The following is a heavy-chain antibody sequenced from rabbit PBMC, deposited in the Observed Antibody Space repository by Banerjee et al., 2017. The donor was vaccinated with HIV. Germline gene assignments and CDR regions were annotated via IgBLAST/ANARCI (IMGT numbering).Heavy chain of an antibody. J-gene: IGHJ6*01. CDR2: IYTGDGNT. CDR3: ARDNYDDYGDYDL. D-gene: IGHD2-1*01. Sequence: QSLEESGGDLVKPGASLTLTCTASGFSFSNNYYMCWVRQAPGKGLEWIACIYTGDGNTYYASWVNGRFTISKTSSTTVTLQMTSLTAADTATYFCARDNYDDYGDYDLWGPGTLVTVS. V-gene: IGHV1S40*01. CDR1: GFSFSNNYY.